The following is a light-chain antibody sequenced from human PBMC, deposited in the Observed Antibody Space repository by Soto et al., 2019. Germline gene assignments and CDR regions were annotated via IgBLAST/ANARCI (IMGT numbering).Light chain of an antibody. CDR2: GAS. Sequence: EIVMTQSPATLSVSPGERATLSCRASRTVSINLAWYQQKPGQAPRLLIYGASTRATGVPTRFTGSGSGTEFTLTISSLQSEDFAVYYCQQYNNWPPITFGQGTRLEIK. V-gene: IGKV3-15*01. CDR1: RTVSIN. J-gene: IGKJ5*01. CDR3: QQYNNWPPIT.